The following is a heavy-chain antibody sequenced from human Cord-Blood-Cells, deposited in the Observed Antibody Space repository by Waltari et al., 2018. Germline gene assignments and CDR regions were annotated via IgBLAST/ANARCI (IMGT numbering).Heavy chain of an antibody. CDR2: ISYDGSNK. CDR3: ARDFAFDYYFDY. CDR1: GLTFSSYP. V-gene: IGHV3-30-3*01. J-gene: IGHJ4*02. Sequence: QPQRVDAGGGVVEHGRALRLSCAGPGLTFSSYPMHVVRQAPGKGLEWLAFISYDGSNKYYADSVKGRFTISRDNSKNTLYLQMNSLRAEDTAVYYCARDFAFDYYFDYWGQGTLVTVSS. D-gene: IGHD3-3*01.